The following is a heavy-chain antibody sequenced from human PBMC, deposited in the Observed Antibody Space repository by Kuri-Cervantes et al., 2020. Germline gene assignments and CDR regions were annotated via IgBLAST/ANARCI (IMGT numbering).Heavy chain of an antibody. V-gene: IGHV4-34*01. D-gene: IGHD3-3*01. CDR3: ARVVTIFGVVIRGWFDP. J-gene: IGHJ5*02. CDR2: INHSGST. Sequence: GSLRLSCAVYGGSFSGYYWSWIRQPPGKGLEWIGEINHSGSTNYNPSLKSRVTISVDKSKNQFSLKLSSVTAADTAVYYCARVVTIFGVVIRGWFDPWGQGTLVTVSS. CDR1: GGSFSGYY.